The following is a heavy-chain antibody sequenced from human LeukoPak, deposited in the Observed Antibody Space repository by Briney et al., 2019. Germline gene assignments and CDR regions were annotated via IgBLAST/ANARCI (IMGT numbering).Heavy chain of an antibody. CDR3: AKAPSRTLEVAATFFDY. J-gene: IGHJ4*02. CDR2: ISGSGGST. D-gene: IGHD2-15*01. CDR1: GFTFSSYA. V-gene: IGHV3-23*01. Sequence: QPGGSLRLSCAASGFTFSSYAMSWVRQAPGKGLEWVPAISGSGGSTYYADSVKGRFTISSDNTKNTLYLQMNSLRAEDTAVYYCAKAPSRTLEVAATFFDYWGQGTLVTVSS.